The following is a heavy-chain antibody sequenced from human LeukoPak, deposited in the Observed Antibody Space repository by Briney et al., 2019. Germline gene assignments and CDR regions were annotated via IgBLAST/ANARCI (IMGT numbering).Heavy chain of an antibody. V-gene: IGHV1-69*13. CDR2: XXXXFGTA. CDR3: ASYCSGGSCYSWGLDYFDY. D-gene: IGHD2-15*01. Sequence: ASVKVSCKASGGTFSSYAISWVRQAPGQGLEWXXXXXXXFGTANYAQKFQGRVTITADESTSTAYMELSSLRSEDTAVYYCASYCSGGSCYSWGLDYFDYWGQGTLVTVSS. J-gene: IGHJ4*02. CDR1: GGTFSSYA.